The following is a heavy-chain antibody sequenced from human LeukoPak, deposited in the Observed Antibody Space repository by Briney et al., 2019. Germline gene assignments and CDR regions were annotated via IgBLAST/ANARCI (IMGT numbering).Heavy chain of an antibody. D-gene: IGHD2/OR15-2a*01. Sequence: PGGSLRLSCAASGFTFSNSEINWVRQAPGKGLEWISYISSSSSSIYYADSVKGRFTISRDNAKKSLYLQMNSLRDEDTAVYYCTTGELGGKYWGQGTLVTVSS. CDR1: GFTFSNSE. V-gene: IGHV3-48*03. CDR3: TTGELGGKY. CDR2: ISSSSSSI. J-gene: IGHJ4*02.